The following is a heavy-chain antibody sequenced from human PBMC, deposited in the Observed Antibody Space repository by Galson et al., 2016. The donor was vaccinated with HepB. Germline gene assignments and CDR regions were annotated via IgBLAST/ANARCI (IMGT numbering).Heavy chain of an antibody. J-gene: IGHJ4*02. V-gene: IGHV3-7*05. CDR1: GFTFSSYW. D-gene: IGHD3-10*01. CDR3: ARRRGSGSHDY. Sequence: SLRLSCAASGFTFSSYWMSWVRQAPGKRLECVANIKQDGSEQYYVDSVKGRFTISRDNAKNSLYLQMNSLRAEDTAVYYCARRRGSGSHDYWGQGTLVTVPS. CDR2: IKQDGSEQ.